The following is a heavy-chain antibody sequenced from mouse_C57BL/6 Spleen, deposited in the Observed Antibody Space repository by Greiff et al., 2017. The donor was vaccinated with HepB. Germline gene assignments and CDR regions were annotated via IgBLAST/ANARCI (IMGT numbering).Heavy chain of an antibody. CDR3: ARDRWLLRYFDY. V-gene: IGHV5-4*01. D-gene: IGHD2-3*01. CDR2: ISDGGSYT. J-gene: IGHJ2*01. Sequence: EVMLVESGGGLVKPGGSLKLSCAASGFTFSSYAMSWVRQTPEKRLEWVATISDGGSYTYYPDNVKGRFTISRDNAKNNLYLQMSHLKSEDTAMYYCARDRWLLRYFDYWGQGTTLTVSS. CDR1: GFTFSSYA.